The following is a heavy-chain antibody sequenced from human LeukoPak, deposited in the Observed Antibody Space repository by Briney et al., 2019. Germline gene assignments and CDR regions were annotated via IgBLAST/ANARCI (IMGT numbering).Heavy chain of an antibody. CDR2: ISYDGSNK. D-gene: IGHD5-18*01. J-gene: IGHJ4*02. V-gene: IGHV3-30*04. CDR1: GFTFSNYA. Sequence: GRSLRLSCAASGFTFSNYAMHWVRQAPGKGLEWVAVISYDGSNKYYADSVKGRFTISRDNSKNTLYLQMNSLRAEDTAVYYCARSSSMVTFGYWGQGTLVTVSS. CDR3: ARSSSMVTFGY.